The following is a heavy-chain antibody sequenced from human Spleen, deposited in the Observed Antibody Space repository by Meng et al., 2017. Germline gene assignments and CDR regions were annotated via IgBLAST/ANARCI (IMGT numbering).Heavy chain of an antibody. J-gene: IGHJ4*02. Sequence: GSLRLSCAVYGGSFSGYYWSWIRQPPGKGLEWIGEINHSGSTNYNPSLKSRVTISVDTSKNQFSLKLSSVTAADTAVYYCARGHAQLWFGARALDYWGQGTLVTVSS. D-gene: IGHD3-10*01. CDR1: GGSFSGYY. CDR3: ARGHAQLWFGARALDY. V-gene: IGHV4-34*01. CDR2: INHSGST.